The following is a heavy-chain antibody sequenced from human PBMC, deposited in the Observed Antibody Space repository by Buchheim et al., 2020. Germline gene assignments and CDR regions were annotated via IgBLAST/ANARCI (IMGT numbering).Heavy chain of an antibody. CDR2: ISGSGGST. CDR3: AKDQLQLWLRYYYGMDV. D-gene: IGHD5-18*01. J-gene: IGHJ6*02. CDR1: GFTFSSYA. Sequence: EVQLLESGGGLVQPGGSLRLSCAASGFTFSSYAMSWVRQAPGKGLEWVSAISGSGGSTYYADSVKGRFTIYRDNSKNPLYLQMNSLRAEDTAVYYCAKDQLQLWLRYYYGMDVWGQGTT. V-gene: IGHV3-23*01.